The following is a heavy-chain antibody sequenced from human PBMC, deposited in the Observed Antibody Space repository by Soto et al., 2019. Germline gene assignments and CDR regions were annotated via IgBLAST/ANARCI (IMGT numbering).Heavy chain of an antibody. Sequence: GGSLRLSCAASGFTFSSYAMSWVRQAPGKGLEWVSAISGSGGSTYYADSVKGRFTISRDNSKNTLYLQMNSLRAEDTAVYYCAKVGQYCSGGSCYGGFDYWGQGTLVTVSS. CDR3: AKVGQYCSGGSCYGGFDY. V-gene: IGHV3-23*01. D-gene: IGHD2-15*01. CDR1: GFTFSSYA. J-gene: IGHJ4*02. CDR2: ISGSGGST.